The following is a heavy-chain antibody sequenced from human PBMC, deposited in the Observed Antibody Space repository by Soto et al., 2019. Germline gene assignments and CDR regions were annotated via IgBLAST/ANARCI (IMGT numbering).Heavy chain of an antibody. CDR2: MYDRGST. J-gene: IGHJ4*02. D-gene: IGHD6-19*01. V-gene: IGHV4-30-4*01. CDR1: GGSVSSGDSY. Sequence: QVQLQESGPGLVKPSQTLSLTCTVSGGSVSSGDSYWSWIRQPPGKGLEGIGYMYDRGSTYYNPSLKSRVTRSVDTSKNQISLKLRSVTVADTAVYYCAGRNENVPWLAFDYWGQGALVTVSS. CDR3: AGRNENVPWLAFDY.